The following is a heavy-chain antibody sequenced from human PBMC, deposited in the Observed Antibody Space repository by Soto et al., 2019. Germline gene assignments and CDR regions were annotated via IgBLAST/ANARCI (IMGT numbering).Heavy chain of an antibody. J-gene: IGHJ5*02. D-gene: IGHD3-10*01. CDR3: AKNSGWFNT. Sequence: EFQVMQSGGGLVQPGGSLRLACAASGFPFSTTDMSWVRQAPGKGLEWVSTIGGSGETTYYADSGKGRFTISRDNSKNTLYLQMNSLRADDTALYYCAKNSGWFNTWGQGALVTVSS. CDR1: GFPFSTTD. CDR2: IGGSGETT. V-gene: IGHV3-23*01.